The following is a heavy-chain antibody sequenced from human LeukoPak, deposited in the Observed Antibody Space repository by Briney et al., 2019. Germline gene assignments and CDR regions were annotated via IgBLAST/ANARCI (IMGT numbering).Heavy chain of an antibody. CDR2: ISGSGGST. V-gene: IGHV3-23*01. J-gene: IGHJ4*02. CDR1: GFTFSSYA. D-gene: IGHD3-3*01. Sequence: GGSLRLSCAASGFTFSSYAMSWVRQALGKGLEWVSAISGSGGSTYYADSVKGRFTISRDNSKNTLYLQMNSLRAEDTAVYYCAKVKSDDFWSGYLFDYWGQGTLVTVSS. CDR3: AKVKSDDFWSGYLFDY.